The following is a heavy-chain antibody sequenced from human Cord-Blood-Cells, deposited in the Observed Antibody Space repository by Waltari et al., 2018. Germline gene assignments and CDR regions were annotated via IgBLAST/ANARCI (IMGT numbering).Heavy chain of an antibody. Sequence: QVQLVQSGAEVKKPGSSVKVSCKASGGTFSSYTTSWVRQAPEQGLGWMGGIIPILCTANYAKKFQGRVTITADEYTSTAYMELSSLRSEDTAVYYCARGGEDWGDAFDIWGQGTMVTVSS. CDR2: IIPILCTA. V-gene: IGHV1-69*01. CDR3: ARGGEDWGDAFDI. J-gene: IGHJ3*02. D-gene: IGHD3-16*01. CDR1: GGTFSSYT.